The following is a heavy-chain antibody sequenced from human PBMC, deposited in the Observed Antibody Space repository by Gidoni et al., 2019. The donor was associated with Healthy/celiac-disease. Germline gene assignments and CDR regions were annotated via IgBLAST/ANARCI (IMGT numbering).Heavy chain of an antibody. CDR1: GGSISSSSYY. J-gene: IGHJ4*02. Sequence: QLQLQESGPGLVKPSETLSLTCTVSGGSISSSSYYWGWIRQPPGKGLEWIGSIYYSGSTYYNPSLKSRVTISVDTSKNQFSLKLSSVTAADTAVYCCARDGIGWLQEAFDYWGQGTLVTVSS. V-gene: IGHV4-39*07. CDR2: IYYSGST. D-gene: IGHD5-12*01. CDR3: ARDGIGWLQEAFDY.